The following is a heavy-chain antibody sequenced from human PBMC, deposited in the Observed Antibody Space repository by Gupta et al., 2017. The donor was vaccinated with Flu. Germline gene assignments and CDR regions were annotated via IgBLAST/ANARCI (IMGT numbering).Heavy chain of an antibody. V-gene: IGHV1-8*01. J-gene: IGHJ4*02. Sequence: QVQLVQSGAEVKKPGASVKVSCKASGYTFTSYDINWVRQATGQGLEWMGWMNPNSGNTGYAQKFQGRVTMTRNTSISTAYMELSSLRSEDTAVYYCARGLLGRVEMATIFFYWGQGTLVTVSS. CDR3: ARGLLGRVEMATIFFY. CDR1: GYTFTSYD. CDR2: MNPNSGNT. D-gene: IGHD5-12*01.